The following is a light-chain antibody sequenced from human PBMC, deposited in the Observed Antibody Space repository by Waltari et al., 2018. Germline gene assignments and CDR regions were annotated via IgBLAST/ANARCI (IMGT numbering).Light chain of an antibody. CDR1: QSVRSY. V-gene: IGKV3-11*01. CDR3: QQRNNWPLT. J-gene: IGKJ4*01. Sequence: EIVLTQSPATLSLSPGERATLSYRASQSVRSYLAWYQQKPGQAPRLLIYEASNRGSVIPARFSGSGYGTDFSLRIGSREPEEFAVYYCQQRNNWPLTFGGGTKGEIK. CDR2: EAS.